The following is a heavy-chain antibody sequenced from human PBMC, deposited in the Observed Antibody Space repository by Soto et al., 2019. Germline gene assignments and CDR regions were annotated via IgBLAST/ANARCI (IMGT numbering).Heavy chain of an antibody. D-gene: IGHD3-9*01. J-gene: IGHJ6*02. Sequence: GGSLRLSCAASGFTFSSYGMRWVRQAPGKGLEWVAVISYDGSNKYYADSVKGRFTISRDNSKNTLYLQMNSLRAEDTAVYYCAKDLSDILTGYSWALYYYYYYGMDVWGQGTTVTVSS. CDR3: AKDLSDILTGYSWALYYYYYYGMDV. CDR1: GFTFSSYG. CDR2: ISYDGSNK. V-gene: IGHV3-30*18.